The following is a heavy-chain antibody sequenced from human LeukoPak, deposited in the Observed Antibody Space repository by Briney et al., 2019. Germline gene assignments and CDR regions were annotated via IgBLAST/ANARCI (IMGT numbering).Heavy chain of an antibody. Sequence: PGGSLRLSCTASGLTYSSFAMSWVRQAPGKGLEWVSVISGSGGSTYYADSVKGRFTISRDNSKNTLYLQMNSLRAEDTAVYYCATGDDSSGHPLDYWGQGTLVTVSS. J-gene: IGHJ4*02. CDR2: ISGSGGST. D-gene: IGHD3-22*01. V-gene: IGHV3-23*01. CDR1: GLTYSSFA. CDR3: ATGDDSSGHPLDY.